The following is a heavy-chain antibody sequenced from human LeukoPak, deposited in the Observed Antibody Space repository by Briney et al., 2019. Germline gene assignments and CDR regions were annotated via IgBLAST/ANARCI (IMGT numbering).Heavy chain of an antibody. D-gene: IGHD5-12*01. CDR1: GFTFSGYE. Sequence: GGSLRLSCAASGFTFSGYEMNWVRQAPGKGLEWVSYISSSGSTIYYADSVKGRFTISRDNAKNSLYLQMNSLRAEDTAVYYCARIMGLRFLYYFDYWGQGTLVTVSS. CDR3: ARIMGLRFLYYFDY. CDR2: ISSSGSTI. V-gene: IGHV3-48*03. J-gene: IGHJ4*02.